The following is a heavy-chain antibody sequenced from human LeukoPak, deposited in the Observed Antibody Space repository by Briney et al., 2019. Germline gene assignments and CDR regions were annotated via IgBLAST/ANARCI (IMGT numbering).Heavy chain of an antibody. CDR2: INSDGSWT. Sequence: GGSLRLSCAASGFTFRSYWMHWVRQAPGKGLVWVSHINSDGSWTSYADSVKGRFTISKDNAKNTVYLQMNNLRAEDTAVHYCVSFYETYWGRGTLVTVSS. V-gene: IGHV3-74*01. CDR1: GFTFRSYW. D-gene: IGHD2-2*01. CDR3: VSFYETY. J-gene: IGHJ4*02.